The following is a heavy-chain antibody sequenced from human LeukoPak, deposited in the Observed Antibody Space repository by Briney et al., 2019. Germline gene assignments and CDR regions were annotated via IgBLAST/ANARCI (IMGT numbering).Heavy chain of an antibody. CDR1: GFTFDDYA. CDR3: ARAMGYDFFLDGFDP. CDR2: ISWNSGSI. J-gene: IGHJ5*02. Sequence: PGGSLRLSCAASGFTFDDYAMHWVRQAPGKGLEWVSGISWNSGSIGYADSVKGRFTISRDTSKNTLYLQMNSLRAEDTAVYYCARAMGYDFFLDGFDPWGQGTLVTVSS. V-gene: IGHV3-9*01. D-gene: IGHD3-3*01.